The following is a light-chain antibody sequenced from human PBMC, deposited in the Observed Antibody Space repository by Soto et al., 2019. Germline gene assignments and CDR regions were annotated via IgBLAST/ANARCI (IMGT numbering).Light chain of an antibody. Sequence: QLVLTQSPSASASLGASVKLTCTLSSGHSSYAIAWHQQQPEKGPRYLMKLNSDGSHSKGDGIPDRFSGSSSGAERYLTISGLQSEDEAVFYCQIWGTGTYVVFGGGTKLTVL. CDR3: QIWGTGTYVV. V-gene: IGLV4-69*01. J-gene: IGLJ2*01. CDR1: SGHSSYA. CDR2: LNSDGSH.